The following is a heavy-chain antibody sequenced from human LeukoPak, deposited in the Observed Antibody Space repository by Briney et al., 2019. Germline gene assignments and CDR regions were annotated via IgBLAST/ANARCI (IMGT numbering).Heavy chain of an antibody. CDR2: INTDGSST. CDR3: ANGAQSGSLRFLEWLRLDY. J-gene: IGHJ4*02. D-gene: IGHD3-3*01. CDR1: GFTFSSYW. V-gene: IGHV3-74*01. Sequence: PGGSLRLSCAASGFTFSSYWMHWVRQAPGKGLVWVSRINTDGSSTSYADSVKGRFTISRDNAKNTLYLQMNSLRAEDTAVYYCANGAQSGSLRFLEWLRLDYWGQGTLVTVSS.